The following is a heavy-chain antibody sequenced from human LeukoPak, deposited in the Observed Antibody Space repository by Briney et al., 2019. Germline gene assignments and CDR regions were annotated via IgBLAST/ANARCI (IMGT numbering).Heavy chain of an antibody. V-gene: IGHV3-74*01. Sequence: GGTLRLSCAASGFTFSSYWMHWVRHPPAKALVWVLGINSDGSRTSYADSVKGRITISRDNAKNTLSLQMNTLRAEDTAVYYCANFRGGVWGQGTTVIVSS. CDR2: INSDGSRT. CDR3: ANFRGGV. J-gene: IGHJ6*02. CDR1: GFTFSSYW. D-gene: IGHD2-15*01.